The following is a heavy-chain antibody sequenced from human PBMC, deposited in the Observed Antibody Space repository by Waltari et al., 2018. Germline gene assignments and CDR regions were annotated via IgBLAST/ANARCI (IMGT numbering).Heavy chain of an antibody. CDR1: GGSISRYY. D-gene: IGHD2-2*01. J-gene: IGHJ5*02. CDR2: IYTSGST. V-gene: IGHV4-4*07. Sequence: QVQLQESGPGLVKPSETLSLTCTVHGGSISRYYWRWFRQPAGKGLEWIGRIYTSGSTIYHPSLKSRVTMSVDTSKNHFSLKFSSVTAADTAVYYCARDMSSSPYNWFDPWGQGTLVTVSS. CDR3: ARDMSSSPYNWFDP.